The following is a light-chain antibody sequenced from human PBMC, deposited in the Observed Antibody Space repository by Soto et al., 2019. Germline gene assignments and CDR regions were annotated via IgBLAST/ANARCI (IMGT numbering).Light chain of an antibody. V-gene: IGKV1-5*01. CDR3: QEYKTYS. Sequence: IQMTQSPSTLSASVGDRVTVTCRASQSVNTWLAWYQQKPGKAPQLLIYDASSLDGGVPSRFSGAQSGTEFNLTISSLQSEDFGTYYCQEYKTYSFGGGTKVDI. J-gene: IGKJ4*01. CDR2: DAS. CDR1: QSVNTW.